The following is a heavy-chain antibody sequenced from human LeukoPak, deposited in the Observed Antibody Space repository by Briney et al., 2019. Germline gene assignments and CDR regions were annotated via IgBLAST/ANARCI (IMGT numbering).Heavy chain of an antibody. J-gene: IGHJ4*02. V-gene: IGHV3-23*01. CDR1: EFTFSSYA. CDR2: ISSSGGST. D-gene: IGHD2-2*01. CDR3: AKDRSSTSWYYFDY. Sequence: PGGSLRLSCAASEFTFSSYAMSWVRQAPGKGLEWVSTISSSGGSTYYADSVKGRFTISRDNSKNTLYLQMNSLRAEDTALYYCAKDRSSTSWYYFDYWGQGTLVTVSS.